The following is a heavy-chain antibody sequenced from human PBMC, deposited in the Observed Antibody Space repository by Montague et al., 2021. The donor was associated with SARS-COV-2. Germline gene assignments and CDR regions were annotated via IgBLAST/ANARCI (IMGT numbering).Heavy chain of an antibody. V-gene: IGHV4-59*01. D-gene: IGHD2-21*01. CDR1: GGSISSYY. CDR2: IYYSGST. CDR3: ARTPGQIAGDAFDI. Sequence: SETLSLTCTVSGGSISSYYWSWIRQPPGKGLEWIGYIYYSGSTNYNPSLKSRVTISVDTSKNQFSLKLSSVTAADTAVYCCARTPGQIAGDAFDIWGQGTMVTVSS. J-gene: IGHJ3*02.